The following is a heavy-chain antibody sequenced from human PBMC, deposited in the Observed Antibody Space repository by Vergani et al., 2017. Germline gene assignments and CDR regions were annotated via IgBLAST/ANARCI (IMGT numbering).Heavy chain of an antibody. Sequence: QVQLQQWGAGLFKPSETLSLTCAVYGGSFSGYYWSWIRQPPGKGLEWIGEINHSGSTNYNPSLKSRVTISVDTSKNQFSLKLSSVTAADTAVYYCARGGATVSGFGEPHYYYMDVWGKGTTVTVSS. D-gene: IGHD3-10*01. CDR1: GGSFSGYY. CDR3: ARGGATVSGFGEPHYYYMDV. CDR2: INHSGST. J-gene: IGHJ6*03. V-gene: IGHV4-34*01.